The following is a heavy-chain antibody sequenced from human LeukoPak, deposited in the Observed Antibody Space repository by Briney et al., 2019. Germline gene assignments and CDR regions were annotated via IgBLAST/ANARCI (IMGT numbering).Heavy chain of an antibody. J-gene: IGHJ5*02. D-gene: IGHD3-3*01. CDR1: GFTFSDYY. CDR2: ISSSGSTI. V-gene: IGHV3-11*01. CDR3: AREDYDFWSGYYNNWFDP. Sequence: KAGGSLRLSCAASGFTFSDYYMTWIRQAPGKGLEWVSYISSSGSTIYYADSVKGRFTISRDNAKNSLYLQMNSLRAEDTAVYYCAREDYDFWSGYYNNWFDPWGQGTLVTVSS.